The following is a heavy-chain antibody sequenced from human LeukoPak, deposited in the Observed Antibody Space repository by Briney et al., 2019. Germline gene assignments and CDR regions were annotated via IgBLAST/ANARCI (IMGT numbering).Heavy chain of an antibody. Sequence: ASVKVPCKASGYTFTGYYMHWVRQAPGQGLEWMGIINPSGGSTSYAQKFQGRVTMTRDTSTSTVYMELSSLRSEDTAVYYCARSGRGGPNAFDIWGQGTMVTVSS. CDR2: INPSGGST. CDR1: GYTFTGYY. D-gene: IGHD2-15*01. V-gene: IGHV1-46*01. J-gene: IGHJ3*02. CDR3: ARSGRGGPNAFDI.